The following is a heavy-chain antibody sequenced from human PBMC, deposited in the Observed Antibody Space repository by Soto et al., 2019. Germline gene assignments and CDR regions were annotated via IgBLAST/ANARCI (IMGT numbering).Heavy chain of an antibody. Sequence: ASVQVSCKASGYTFTGYYVNWVREAPGQGLEWMGWINPETGGTSYAQKFQGRVTLSRDTSINTAYLELSRLRFDDAAVYFCARERYQVISDGMDVWGQGTTVTVSS. CDR3: ARERYQVISDGMDV. CDR1: GYTFTGYY. CDR2: INPETGGT. V-gene: IGHV1-2*02. J-gene: IGHJ6*02. D-gene: IGHD2-2*01.